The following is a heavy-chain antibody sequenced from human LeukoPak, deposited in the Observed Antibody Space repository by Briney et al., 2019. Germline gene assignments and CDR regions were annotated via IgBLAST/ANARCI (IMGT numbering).Heavy chain of an antibody. CDR3: ARGSSGYFPFYPFDY. V-gene: IGHV3-7*04. Sequence: GGSLRLSCAASGFTFSSYWMSWVRQAPGKGLEWVANIKQDGSEKYYVDSVKGRFTISRDNAKNSLYLQMNSLRAEDTAVYYCARGSSGYFPFYPFDYWGQGTLVTVSS. CDR2: IKQDGSEK. CDR1: GFTFSSYW. J-gene: IGHJ4*02. D-gene: IGHD3-22*01.